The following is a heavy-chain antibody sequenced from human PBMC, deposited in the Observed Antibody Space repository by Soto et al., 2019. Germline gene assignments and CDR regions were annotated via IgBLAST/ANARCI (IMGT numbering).Heavy chain of an antibody. D-gene: IGHD6-19*01. V-gene: IGHV4-39*01. Sequence: PSETLSLTCTVSGGSISSSSYYWGWIRQPPGKGLEWIGSIYYSGSTYYNPSLKSRVTISVDTSKNQFSLKLSSVTAADTAVYYCARTGYSSGWYQGYFDYWGQGTLVTVSS. CDR1: GGSISSSSYY. J-gene: IGHJ4*02. CDR2: IYYSGST. CDR3: ARTGYSSGWYQGYFDY.